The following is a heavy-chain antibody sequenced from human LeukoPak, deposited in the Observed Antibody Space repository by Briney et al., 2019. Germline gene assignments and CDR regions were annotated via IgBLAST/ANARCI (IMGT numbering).Heavy chain of an antibody. V-gene: IGHV4-4*09. Sequence: SETLSLTCTVSGSISGYYWSWIRQPPGKGLEWIGYIYTSGSTNYNPSLESRVTISVDASKNQFSLDLSSVTAADTAVYYCARQKCTSTSCLTKNAFDIWGQGTMVTVSS. CDR3: ARQKCTSTSCLTKNAFDI. CDR2: IYTSGST. J-gene: IGHJ3*02. D-gene: IGHD2-2*01. CDR1: GSISGYY.